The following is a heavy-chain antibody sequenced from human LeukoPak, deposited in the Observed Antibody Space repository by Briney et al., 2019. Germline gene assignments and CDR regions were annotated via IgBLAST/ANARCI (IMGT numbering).Heavy chain of an antibody. J-gene: IGHJ6*04. V-gene: IGHV3-23*01. CDR2: ISGSGGST. CDR3: AKDGEGYCSSTSCKRAYYAMDV. CDR1: GFTFSSYA. Sequence: GGSLRLSCAASGFTFSSYAMSWVRQAPGKGLEWVSAISGSGGSTYYADSVKGRFTISRDNSKNTLYLQMNSLRAEDTAVYYCAKDGEGYCSSTSCKRAYYAMDVWGKGTTVTVSS. D-gene: IGHD2-2*01.